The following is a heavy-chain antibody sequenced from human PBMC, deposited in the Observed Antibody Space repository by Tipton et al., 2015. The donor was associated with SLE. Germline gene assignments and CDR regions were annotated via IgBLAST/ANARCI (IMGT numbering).Heavy chain of an antibody. CDR3: AKVGIAAAGSLTRRDWYFDL. CDR1: GFTFDDYA. D-gene: IGHD6-13*01. CDR2: ISWNSGSI. J-gene: IGHJ2*01. Sequence: SLRLSCAASGFTFDDYAMHWVRQAPGKGLEWVSGISWNSGSIGYADSVKGRFTISRDNAKNSLYLQMNSLRAEDTALYYCAKVGIAAAGSLTRRDWYFDLWGRGTLVTVSS. V-gene: IGHV3-9*01.